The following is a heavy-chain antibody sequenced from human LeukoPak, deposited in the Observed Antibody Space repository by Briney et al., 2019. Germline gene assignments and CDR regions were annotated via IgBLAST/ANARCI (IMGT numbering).Heavy chain of an antibody. J-gene: IGHJ3*02. CDR2: IYYSGST. Sequence: SETLSLTCTVSGGSISGYYWSWIRQPPGKGLEWIGNIYYSGSTNYNPSLKSRVTISVDTSKNQFSLKMSSVTAADTAVYYCARDALPYYDSSGYYKTHDAFDIWGQGTTVTVSS. D-gene: IGHD3-22*01. CDR3: ARDALPYYDSSGYYKTHDAFDI. CDR1: GGSISGYY. V-gene: IGHV4-59*01.